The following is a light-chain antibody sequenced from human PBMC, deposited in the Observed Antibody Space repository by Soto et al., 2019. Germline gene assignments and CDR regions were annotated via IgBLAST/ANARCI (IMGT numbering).Light chain of an antibody. J-gene: IGLJ1*01. CDR3: SSYTSSSHYV. CDR2: EVS. CDR1: SSDVGGYNY. Sequence: QSVLTQPASVSGSPGQSITISCTGTSSDVGGYNYVSWYQQHPGKAPKLMIYEVSNRPSGVSNRFSGSKSGNTASLTISGLQAEDEGDYYCSSYTSSSHYVFGTGTKVTVL. V-gene: IGLV2-14*01.